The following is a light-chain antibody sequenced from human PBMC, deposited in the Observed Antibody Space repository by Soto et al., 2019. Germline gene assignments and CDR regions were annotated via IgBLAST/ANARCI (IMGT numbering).Light chain of an antibody. CDR1: SSDVGSYNL. CDR3: CSYAGSSTLRV. CDR2: EVS. Sequence: QSVLTQPAPVSGSPGQSITISCTGTSSDVGSYNLVSWYQQHPGKAPKLMIYEVSKRPSGVSNRFSGSKSGNTASLTISGLQAEDEADYYCCSYAGSSTLRVFGTGTKVTV. J-gene: IGLJ1*01. V-gene: IGLV2-23*02.